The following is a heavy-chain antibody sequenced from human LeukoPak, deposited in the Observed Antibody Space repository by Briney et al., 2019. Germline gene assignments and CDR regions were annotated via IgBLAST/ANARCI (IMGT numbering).Heavy chain of an antibody. Sequence: ASVKVSCKVSGYTLTELSMHWVRQAPGKGLEWMGGFDLEDGETIYAQKFQGRVTMTEDTSTDTAYMELSSLRSEDTAVYYCATGGDGPNHEGGFDYWGQGTLVTVSS. CDR2: FDLEDGET. CDR3: ATGGDGPNHEGGFDY. CDR1: GYTLTELS. V-gene: IGHV1-24*01. D-gene: IGHD5-24*01. J-gene: IGHJ4*02.